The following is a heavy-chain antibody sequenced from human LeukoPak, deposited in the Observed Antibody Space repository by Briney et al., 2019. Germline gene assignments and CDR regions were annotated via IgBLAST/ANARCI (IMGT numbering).Heavy chain of an antibody. D-gene: IGHD1-14*01. CDR1: GYTFTSYD. J-gene: IGHJ4*02. V-gene: IGHV1-69*13. CDR2: IIPIFGTA. CDR3: ARNRNIRGPREPFAY. Sequence: ASVKVSCTASGYTFTSYDINWVRQAPGQGLEWMGGIIPIFGTANYAQKFQGRVTITADESTSTVYMELSSLRSEDTAVYYCARNRNIRGPREPFAYWGQGTLVTVSS.